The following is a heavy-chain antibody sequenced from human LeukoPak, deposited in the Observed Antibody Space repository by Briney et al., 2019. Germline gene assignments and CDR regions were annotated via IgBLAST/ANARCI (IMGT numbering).Heavy chain of an antibody. V-gene: IGHV1-58*02. CDR3: AAQRGASLHDFWSTRLFDP. D-gene: IGHD3-3*01. CDR1: GFTFPNSA. CDR2: IVLGAGNT. J-gene: IGHJ5*02. Sequence: SVKVSCKASGFTFPNSAMQWVRQARGQRLEWIGWIVLGAGNTVYSHKFHDRVTITRDISTNAAYMELDSLGSEDTAVYYCAAQRGASLHDFWSTRLFDPWGQGTLVTVSS.